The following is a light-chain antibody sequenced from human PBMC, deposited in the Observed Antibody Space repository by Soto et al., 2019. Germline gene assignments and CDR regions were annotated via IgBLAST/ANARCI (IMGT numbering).Light chain of an antibody. Sequence: EIVLTQSPATLSLSPGERATLSCRASQSISSNLVWYQQKPGQAPRLLIYDASNRATGIPARFSGSGSGTDFTLTISSLEPEDSAIYYCQERSNWPRITFGQGTRLEIK. CDR2: DAS. J-gene: IGKJ5*01. CDR1: QSISSN. V-gene: IGKV3-11*01. CDR3: QERSNWPRIT.